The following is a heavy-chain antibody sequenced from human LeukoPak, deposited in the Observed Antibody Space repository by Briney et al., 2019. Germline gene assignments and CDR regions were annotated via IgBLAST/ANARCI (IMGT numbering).Heavy chain of an antibody. CDR2: INHSGST. CDR1: GGSFSGYH. J-gene: IGHJ6*02. V-gene: IGHV4-34*01. CDR3: ARGFGFRTYYYYYGMDV. D-gene: IGHD3-10*01. Sequence: SETLSLTCAVHGGSFSGYHWSWIRQPPGKGLEWIGEINHSGSTNYNPSLKSRVTISVDTSKNQFSLKLSSVTAADTAVYYCARGFGFRTYYYYYGMDVWGQGTTVTVSS.